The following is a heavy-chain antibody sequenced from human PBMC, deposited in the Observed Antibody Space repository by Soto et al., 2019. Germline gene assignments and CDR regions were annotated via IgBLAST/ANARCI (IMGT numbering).Heavy chain of an antibody. D-gene: IGHD4-4*01. CDR3: ARPLWRDDYNWGYFVL. CDR2: ISYDGSNK. CDR1: GFTFSSYA. Sequence: QVQLVESGGGVVQPGRSLRLSCAASGFTFSSYAMHWVRQAPGKGLEWVAVISYDGSNKYYADSVKGRFTISRDNSKNTLYLQMNSRRAEDTAVYYCARPLWRDDYNWGYFVLWGRGTLVTVSS. V-gene: IGHV3-30-3*01. J-gene: IGHJ2*01.